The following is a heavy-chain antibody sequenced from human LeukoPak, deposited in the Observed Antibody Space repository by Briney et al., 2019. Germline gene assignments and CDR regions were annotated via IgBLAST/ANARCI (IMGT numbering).Heavy chain of an antibody. CDR1: GFTFSSYA. CDR3: AKKRWPEDSDYCAMDV. CDR2: ISGSGGST. J-gene: IGHJ6*02. D-gene: IGHD5-24*01. V-gene: IGHV3-23*01. Sequence: GGSLRLSCAASGFTFSSYAMTWVRQAPGKGLEWVSGISGSGGSTYYADSVKGRFTISRDNSKNTLYLQMNSLRAEDTAVYYCAKKRWPEDSDYCAMDVWGQGTTVTVSS.